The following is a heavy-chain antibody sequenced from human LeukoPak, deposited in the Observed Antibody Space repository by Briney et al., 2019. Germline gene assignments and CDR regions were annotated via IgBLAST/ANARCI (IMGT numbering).Heavy chain of an antibody. Sequence: ASVKVSCKASGYTFTSYDINWVRQATGQGLEWMGGMNPNSGNTGYAQKLQGRVTITRNTSISTAYMELSSLRSEDTAVYYCARVYMGQQLVQDFDYWGQGTLVTVSS. D-gene: IGHD6-13*01. CDR3: ARVYMGQQLVQDFDY. V-gene: IGHV1-8*03. CDR1: GYTFTSYD. CDR2: MNPNSGNT. J-gene: IGHJ4*02.